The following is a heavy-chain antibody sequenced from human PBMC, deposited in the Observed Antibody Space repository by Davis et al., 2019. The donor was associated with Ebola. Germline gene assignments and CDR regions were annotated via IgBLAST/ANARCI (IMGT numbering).Heavy chain of an antibody. CDR3: ARYDYVWGSYRDYGMDV. CDR1: GYTFTSYA. CDR2: INAGNGNT. Sequence: ASVKVSCKASGYTFTSYAMHWVRQAPGQRLEWMGWINAGNGNTKYSQKFQGRVTITRDTSASTAYMELSRLRSDDTAVYYCARYDYVWGSYRDYGMDVWGQGTTVTVSS. J-gene: IGHJ6*02. V-gene: IGHV1-3*01. D-gene: IGHD3-16*02.